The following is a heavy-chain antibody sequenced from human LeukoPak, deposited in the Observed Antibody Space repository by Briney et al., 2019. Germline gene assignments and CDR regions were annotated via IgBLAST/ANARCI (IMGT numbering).Heavy chain of an antibody. J-gene: IGHJ4*02. Sequence: GGSLRLSCEASGITFSDAWMSWVRQAPGKGLEWVARIKSIVNGGTTDYAAPVKGRFTVSRDDSKNTVFLQMNSLKTEDTAVYYCTTHYRLGSLYNIIDHWGQGTLVTVSS. CDR2: IKSIVNGGTT. V-gene: IGHV3-15*01. CDR3: TTHYRLGSLYNIIDH. D-gene: IGHD3-10*01. CDR1: GITFSDAW.